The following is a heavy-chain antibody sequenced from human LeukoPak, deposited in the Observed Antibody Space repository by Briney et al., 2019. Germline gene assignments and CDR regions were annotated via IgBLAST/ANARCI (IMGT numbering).Heavy chain of an antibody. D-gene: IGHD5-12*01. CDR2: ISAYNGNS. CDR3: ARDRARDIVATIGYYYYYYGMDV. Sequence: ASVKVSCKASGYTFTSYGISWVRQAPGQGLEWMGWISAYNGNSNYGQKFQGRVSMTTDTSTSTAYMELRSLRSDDTAVYYCARDRARDIVATIGYYYYYYGMDVWGQGTTVTVSS. J-gene: IGHJ6*02. CDR1: GYTFTSYG. V-gene: IGHV1-18*01.